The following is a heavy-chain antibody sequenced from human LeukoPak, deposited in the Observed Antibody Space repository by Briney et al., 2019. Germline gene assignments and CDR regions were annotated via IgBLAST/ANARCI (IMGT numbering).Heavy chain of an antibody. V-gene: IGHV4-30-2*01. J-gene: IGHJ4*02. D-gene: IGHD3-10*01. CDR3: ARGFYGAGSHFDY. CDR1: GGSISSGDYP. CDR2: IFHTGHT. Sequence: PSETLSLTCTVYGGSISSGDYPWSWIRQPRGKGLEGIGYIFHTGHTSYNPSLKSRVTISVDMSKNQLSLRLTSVTAADTAVYYCARGFYGAGSHFDYWGQGTLVTVSS.